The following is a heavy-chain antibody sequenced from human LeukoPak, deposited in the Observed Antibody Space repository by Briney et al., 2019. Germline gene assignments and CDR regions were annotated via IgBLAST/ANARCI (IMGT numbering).Heavy chain of an antibody. CDR1: GGSISSYY. J-gene: IGHJ5*02. V-gene: IGHV4-59*08. CDR2: IYYSGSI. Sequence: SETLSLTCTVSGGSISSYYWSWIRQPPGKGLEWIGYIYYSGSINYNPSLKSRVTISVDTSKNQFSLKLSSVTAADTAVYYCARHFIARVAVAGNWFDPWGQGTLVTVSS. D-gene: IGHD6-19*01. CDR3: ARHFIARVAVAGNWFDP.